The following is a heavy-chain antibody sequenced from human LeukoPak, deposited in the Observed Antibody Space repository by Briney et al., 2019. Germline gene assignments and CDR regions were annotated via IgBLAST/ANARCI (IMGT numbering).Heavy chain of an antibody. CDR1: GFTFSSYA. D-gene: IGHD5-18*01. J-gene: IGHJ4*02. CDR3: AKDGGYSYGFEFDY. Sequence: GGSLRLSCAASGFTFSSYAMSWVRQAPGKGLEWVSAISGSGGSTYYADSVKGRFTVSRDNSKNTLYLQMNSLRAEDTAVYYCAKDGGYSYGFEFDYWGRGTLVTVSS. CDR2: ISGSGGST. V-gene: IGHV3-23*01.